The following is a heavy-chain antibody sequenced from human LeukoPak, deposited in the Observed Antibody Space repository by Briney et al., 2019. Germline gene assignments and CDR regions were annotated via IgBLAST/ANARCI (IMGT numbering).Heavy chain of an antibody. V-gene: IGHV1-8*03. D-gene: IGHD3-10*01. CDR2: VNPYNDKT. Sequence: ASVKVSCKASGYTFNTFDINWVRQATGQGPEWMGWVNPYNDKTVYAPKFQGRVSISSNNSINTAYMEFSGLKSDDTAVYYCARGRRLRGVISRPIYYYYYMDVWGGGTTVTVSS. CDR1: GYTFNTFD. J-gene: IGHJ6*03. CDR3: ARGRRLRGVISRPIYYYYYMDV.